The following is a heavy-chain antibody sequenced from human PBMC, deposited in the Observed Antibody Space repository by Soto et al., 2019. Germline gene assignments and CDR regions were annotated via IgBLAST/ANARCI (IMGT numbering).Heavy chain of an antibody. CDR3: ARDQGRGYSYGFDY. J-gene: IGHJ4*02. CDR1: GFTFSTYG. CDR2: IWYDGSNK. V-gene: IGHV3-33*01. Sequence: QVQLVESGGGVVQPGRSLRLSCAASGFTFSTYGMHWVRQAPGKGLEWVAVIWYDGSNKYYADSVKGRFTISRDNSKNTLYLQMNSLRAEETAVYYCARDQGRGYSYGFDYWGQGTLVTVSS. D-gene: IGHD5-18*01.